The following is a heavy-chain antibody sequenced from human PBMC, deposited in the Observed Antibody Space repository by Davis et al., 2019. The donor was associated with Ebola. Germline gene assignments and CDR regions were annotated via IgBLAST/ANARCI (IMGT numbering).Heavy chain of an antibody. J-gene: IGHJ6*04. D-gene: IGHD6-13*01. CDR3: ARGSRWVYYYYYGMDV. Sequence: ASVKVSCKASGGTFSRDAITWVRQAPGQGLEWMGRINPNSGGTNYAQKFQGRVTMTRDTSTSTAYMEINRLSSDDTAVYFCARGSRWVYYYYYGMDVWGKGTTVTVSS. CDR1: GGTFSRDA. CDR2: INPNSGGT. V-gene: IGHV1-2*06.